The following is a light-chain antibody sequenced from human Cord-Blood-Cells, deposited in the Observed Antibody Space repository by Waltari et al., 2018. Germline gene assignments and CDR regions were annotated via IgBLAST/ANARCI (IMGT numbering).Light chain of an antibody. Sequence: QSALTQPPSASGSPGQSATISCTGTSSDVGGYNYVSWYQQHPGKAPKLMIYEVSKRPSGVPDRFSGSKSGNTASQTVSGLQAEDEADYYCSSYAGSNNLVFGGGTKLTVL. CDR1: SSDVGGYNY. V-gene: IGLV2-8*01. J-gene: IGLJ2*01. CDR3: SSYAGSNNLV. CDR2: EVS.